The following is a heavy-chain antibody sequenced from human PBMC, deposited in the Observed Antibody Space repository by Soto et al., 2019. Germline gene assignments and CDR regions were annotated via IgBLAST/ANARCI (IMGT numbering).Heavy chain of an antibody. D-gene: IGHD6-13*01. CDR2: INHSGST. CDR3: ARSYSSRYNWLDP. J-gene: IGHJ5*02. V-gene: IGHV4-34*01. CDR1: GGSFSGYY. Sequence: PSETLSLTCAVYGGSFSGYYWSWIRQPPGKGLEWIGEINHSGSTNYNPSLKSRVTISVDTSKNQFSLKLSSVTAADTAVYYCARSYSSRYNWLDPWGQGTLVTVSS.